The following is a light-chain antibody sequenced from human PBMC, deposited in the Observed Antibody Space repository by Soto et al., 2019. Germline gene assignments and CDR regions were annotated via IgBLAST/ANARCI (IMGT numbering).Light chain of an antibody. CDR1: SGHSSYA. V-gene: IGLV4-69*01. CDR3: QTWGTGMRV. Sequence: QLVLTQSPSASASLGASVKLTCTLSSGHSSYAIAWHQQQPEKGPRYLMKLNSDGSHNKGDGIPDRFSGSSSGAERYLTISSLQSEDEADYYCQTWGTGMRVFGGGTKVTVL. J-gene: IGLJ2*01. CDR2: LNSDGSH.